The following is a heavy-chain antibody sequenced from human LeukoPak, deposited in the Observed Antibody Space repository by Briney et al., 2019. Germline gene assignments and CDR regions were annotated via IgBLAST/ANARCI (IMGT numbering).Heavy chain of an antibody. V-gene: IGHV4-59*08. CDR1: GGSISSYY. D-gene: IGHD6-13*01. Sequence: PSETLSLTCTVSGGSISSYYWSWIRQPPGKGLEWIGCIYYSGSTNYNPSLKSRVTISVDTSKNQFSLKLSSVTAADTAVYYCASLPYSSSWYRLDYWGQGTLVTVSP. J-gene: IGHJ4*02. CDR3: ASLPYSSSWYRLDY. CDR2: IYYSGST.